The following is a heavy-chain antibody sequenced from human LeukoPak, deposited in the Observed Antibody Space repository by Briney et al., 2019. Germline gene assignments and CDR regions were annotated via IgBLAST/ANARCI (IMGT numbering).Heavy chain of an antibody. V-gene: IGHV4-34*01. CDR2: INHSGST. D-gene: IGHD6-6*01. Sequence: SETLSLTCAVYGGSFIGYYWSWIRQPPGKGLEWIGEINHSGSTNYNPSLKSRVTISVDTSKNQFSLKLSSVTAADTAVYYCARSSEGRQLAPHYYMDVWGKGTTVTVSS. J-gene: IGHJ6*03. CDR3: ARSSEGRQLAPHYYMDV. CDR1: GGSFIGYY.